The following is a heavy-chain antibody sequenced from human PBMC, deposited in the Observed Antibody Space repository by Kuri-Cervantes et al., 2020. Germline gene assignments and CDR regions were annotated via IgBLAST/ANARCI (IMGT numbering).Heavy chain of an antibody. CDR2: INPHSGGT. CDR1: GYTFTDYY. Sequence: ASVKVSCKASGYTFTDYYIHWVRQAPGQGLEWMGWINPHSGGTNYAQKFQGRVTITTDESTSTAYMELSSLRSEDTAVYYCARLGYCSGGSCRHYWGQGTLVTVSS. CDR3: ARLGYCSGGSCRHY. J-gene: IGHJ4*02. V-gene: IGHV1-2*02. D-gene: IGHD2-15*01.